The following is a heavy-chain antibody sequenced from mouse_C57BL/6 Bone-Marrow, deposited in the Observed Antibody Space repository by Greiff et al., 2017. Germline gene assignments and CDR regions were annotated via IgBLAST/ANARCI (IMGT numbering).Heavy chain of an antibody. CDR1: GYTFTDYY. CDR2: INPNNGGT. V-gene: IGHV1-26*01. CDR3: ASWGSDYAMDY. Sequence: EVQLQQSGPELVKPGASVKISCKASGYTFTDYYMNWVKQSHGKSLEWIGDINPNNGGTSYNQKFKGKATLTVDKSSSTAYMELRSLTSEDSAVYYCASWGSDYAMDYWGQGTSVTVSS. J-gene: IGHJ4*01.